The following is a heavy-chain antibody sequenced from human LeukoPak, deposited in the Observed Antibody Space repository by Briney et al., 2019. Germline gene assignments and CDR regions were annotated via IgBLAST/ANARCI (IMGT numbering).Heavy chain of an antibody. V-gene: IGHV4-34*01. CDR2: INHSGST. Sequence: PSETLSLTCAVYGGSFSGYYWSWIRQPPGKGLEWIGEINHSGSTNYNPSLKSRVTISVDTSKNQFSLKLSSVTAADTAVYYCARGRGVRYPRITDKNYYMDVWGKGTTVTVSS. CDR1: GGSFSGYY. J-gene: IGHJ6*03. D-gene: IGHD3-9*01. CDR3: ARGRGVRYPRITDKNYYMDV.